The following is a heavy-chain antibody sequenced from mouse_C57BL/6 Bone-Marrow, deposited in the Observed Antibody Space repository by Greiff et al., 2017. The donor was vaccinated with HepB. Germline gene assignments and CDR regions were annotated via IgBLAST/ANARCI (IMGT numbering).Heavy chain of an antibody. CDR3: AKRDSNSLPY. Sequence: VQLQESGAELARPGASVKLSCKASGYTFTSYGISWVKQRTGQGLEWIGEIYPRSGNTYYNEKFKGKATLTADKSSSTAYMELRSLTSEDSAVYFCAKRDSNSLPYWGQGTLVTVSA. V-gene: IGHV1-81*01. CDR1: GYTFTSYG. CDR2: IYPRSGNT. J-gene: IGHJ3*01. D-gene: IGHD2-5*01.